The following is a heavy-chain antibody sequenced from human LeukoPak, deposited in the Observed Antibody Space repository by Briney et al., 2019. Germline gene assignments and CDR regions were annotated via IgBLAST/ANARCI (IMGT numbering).Heavy chain of an antibody. CDR1: GGAISGYY. J-gene: IGHJ4*02. Sequence: SETLSLTCTVSGGAISGYYWSWFRQPAGEELEWIGRIYTSGSTNYNPSLKSRVTMSVDTSKNQFSLKLSSVTAADTAVYYCAREKSHIYYFDYWGQGTLVTVSS. V-gene: IGHV4-4*07. CDR2: IYTSGST. CDR3: AREKSHIYYFDY.